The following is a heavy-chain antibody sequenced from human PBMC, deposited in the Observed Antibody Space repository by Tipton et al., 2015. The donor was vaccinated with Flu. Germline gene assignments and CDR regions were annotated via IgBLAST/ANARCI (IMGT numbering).Heavy chain of an antibody. CDR3: ARRVDGGSYLGRPIDN. V-gene: IGHV4-34*01. Sequence: TLSLTCTVYGGSVSGYFWSWIRQPPGKGLEWIGEINHSGSTNYNPSFKSRVTVSVDTSENQFSLRLTSVTAADTAVYYCARRVDGGSYLGRPIDNWGQGTLVTVSS. CDR1: GGSVSGYF. J-gene: IGHJ4*02. CDR2: INHSGST. D-gene: IGHD1-26*01.